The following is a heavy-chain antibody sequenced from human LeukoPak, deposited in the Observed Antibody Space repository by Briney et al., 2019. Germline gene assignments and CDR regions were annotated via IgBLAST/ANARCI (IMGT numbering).Heavy chain of an antibody. D-gene: IGHD6-6*01. Sequence: SETLSLKCAVYGGSISGYYWSWIPQPPGKGREWIGELHYSESANYNPSLKSRAIISVDTSKNQFSLKLTSVTSADTAVYYCAREARRARFDYWGQGTLVTVSS. V-gene: IGHV4-34*01. CDR2: LHYSESA. CDR1: GGSISGYY. J-gene: IGHJ4*02. CDR3: AREARRARFDY.